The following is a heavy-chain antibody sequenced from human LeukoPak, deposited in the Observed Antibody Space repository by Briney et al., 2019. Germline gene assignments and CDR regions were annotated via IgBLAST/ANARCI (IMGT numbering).Heavy chain of an antibody. CDR2: INPNHGDT. Sequence: ASVKVSCKASGYTFTGYYMHWVRQAPGQGLEWMGWINPNHGDTNYAQKFQDRVSMTRDTSISTAYMHLNRLTSDDTAVYYCARVQGYCSDGKCLFWGQGTLISVSS. J-gene: IGHJ4*02. CDR3: ARVQGYCSDGKCLF. D-gene: IGHD2-15*01. CDR1: GYTFTGYY. V-gene: IGHV1-2*02.